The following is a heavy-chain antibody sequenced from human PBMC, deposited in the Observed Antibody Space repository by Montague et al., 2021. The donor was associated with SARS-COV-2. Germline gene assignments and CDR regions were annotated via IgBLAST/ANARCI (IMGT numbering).Heavy chain of an antibody. Sequence: SETLSLTCAVYGGSFSGYYWSWIRQPPGKGLEWIGEINHSGSTNYNPSLKSRATISVDTSKNQFSLKLSSVTAADTAVYYCARGYQLRFLEWSSRQSTFDYWDQGTLVTVSS. D-gene: IGHD3-3*01. J-gene: IGHJ4*02. V-gene: IGHV4-34*01. CDR3: ARGYQLRFLEWSSRQSTFDY. CDR1: GGSFSGYY. CDR2: INHSGST.